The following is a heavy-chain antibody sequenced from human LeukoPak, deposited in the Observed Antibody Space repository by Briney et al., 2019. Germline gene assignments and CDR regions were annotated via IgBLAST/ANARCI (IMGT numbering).Heavy chain of an antibody. Sequence: GASVKVSCKASGYNFFSYGITWVRQAPGQGLEGMGWVSAYADNTNYVQKFQGRVTMTTDTSTSTAYMELRSLRSDDTAVYYCARAPAEVVPAANYFDYWGQGTLVTVSS. CDR3: ARAPAEVVPAANYFDY. CDR1: GYNFFSYG. V-gene: IGHV1-18*01. D-gene: IGHD2-2*01. J-gene: IGHJ4*02. CDR2: VSAYADNT.